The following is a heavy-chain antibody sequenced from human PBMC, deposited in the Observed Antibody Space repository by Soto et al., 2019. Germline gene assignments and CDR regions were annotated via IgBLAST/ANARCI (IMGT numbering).Heavy chain of an antibody. CDR2: INPSNGNA. CDR1: GYTFITYD. J-gene: IGHJ5*02. V-gene: IGHV1-8*01. D-gene: IGHD5-12*01. Sequence: SLKDSCEGSGYTFITYDIHWVRQATGQGLEWMGWINPSNGNAGYAQNFQGRVTMTRNTSISTAYMELSSLRSDDTAVYYCARHHGPTTSENLFDPWGQGTLVTGSS. CDR3: ARHHGPTTSENLFDP.